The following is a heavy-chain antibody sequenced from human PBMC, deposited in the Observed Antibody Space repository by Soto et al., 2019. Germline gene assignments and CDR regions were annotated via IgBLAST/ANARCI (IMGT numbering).Heavy chain of an antibody. CDR3: AKAHLHGRGFQDY. CDR2: ITNSGAGT. CDR1: GFTFSTYA. V-gene: IGHV3-23*01. D-gene: IGHD2-15*01. J-gene: IGHJ4*02. Sequence: VQLLESGGGLVQPGGSLRLSCAASGFTFSTYAMSWGRQAPGKGLEWVSTITNSGAGTYYADSVKGRLTISRDNSKNTLYLQMNRLRAEDTAVSSCAKAHLHGRGFQDYWGQGTLVTVSS.